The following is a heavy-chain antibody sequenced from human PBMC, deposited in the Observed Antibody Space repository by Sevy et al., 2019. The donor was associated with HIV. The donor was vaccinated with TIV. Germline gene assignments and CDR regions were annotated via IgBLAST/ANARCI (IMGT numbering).Heavy chain of an antibody. CDR1: GFTFGDYA. CDR2: IRSKAYGGTT. V-gene: IGHV3-49*04. CDR3: TRDVFTIFGVVIHEDFDY. Sequence: GGSLRLSCTASGFTFGDYAMSWVRQAPGKGLEWVGFIRSKAYGGTTEHAASVKGRFTISRDDSKSIAYLQMNSLKTEDTAVYYCTRDVFTIFGVVIHEDFDYWGQGTLVTVSS. J-gene: IGHJ4*02. D-gene: IGHD3-3*01.